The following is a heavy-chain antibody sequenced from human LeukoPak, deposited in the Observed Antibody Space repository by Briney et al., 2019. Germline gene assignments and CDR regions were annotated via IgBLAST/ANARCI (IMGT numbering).Heavy chain of an antibody. CDR2: IYYSGST. CDR1: GGSISSYY. D-gene: IGHD1-26*01. CDR3: ARVGQPELKYFDY. Sequence: ASETLSPTCTVSGGSISSYYWSWIRQPPGKGLEWIGYIYYSGSTNYNPSLKSRVTISVDTSKNQFSLKLSSVTAADTAVYYCARVGQPELKYFDYWGQGTLVTVSS. J-gene: IGHJ4*02. V-gene: IGHV4-59*01.